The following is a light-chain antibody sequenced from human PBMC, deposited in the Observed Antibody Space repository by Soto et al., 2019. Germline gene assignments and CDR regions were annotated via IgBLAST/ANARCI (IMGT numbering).Light chain of an antibody. J-gene: IGLJ1*01. Sequence: QSALTQPASVSGSPGQSITISCTGTSGDVGSYYLVSWYQQHPGKAPKLMIYEVSKRPSGVSNRFSGSKSGDTASLTISGLQAEDEADYYCCSHAGSSSPYVFGSGTKLTVL. CDR2: EVS. CDR1: SGDVGSYYL. V-gene: IGLV2-23*02. CDR3: CSHAGSSSPYV.